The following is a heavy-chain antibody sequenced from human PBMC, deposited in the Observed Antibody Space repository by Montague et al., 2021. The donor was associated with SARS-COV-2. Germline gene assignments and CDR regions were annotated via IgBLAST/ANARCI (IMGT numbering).Heavy chain of an antibody. CDR1: GGSFSGYY. CDR2: INHRGSA. CDR3: ARGTAPRSITLFGVIISGHVFDI. Sequence: SETLSLTCAVYGGSFSGYYWSWIRQPQGKGLGWMGKINHRGSANYNPYLTSRVLISVYTSKNQFSLKLSSVTAADTAVYYCARGTAPRSITLFGVIISGHVFDIWGQGTMVTVSS. D-gene: IGHD3-3*01. J-gene: IGHJ3*02. V-gene: IGHV4-34*01.